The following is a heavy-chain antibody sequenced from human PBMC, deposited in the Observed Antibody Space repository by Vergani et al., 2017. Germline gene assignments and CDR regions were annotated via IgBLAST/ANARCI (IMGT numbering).Heavy chain of an antibody. D-gene: IGHD4-17*01. J-gene: IGHJ4*02. CDR1: GGSISSYY. V-gene: IGHV4-59*01. Sequence: QVQLQESGPGLVKPSETLSLTCTVSGGSISSYYWSWIRQPPGKGLEWFGYIYYSGSTNYNPSLKSRVTISVDTSKNQFSLKLSSVTAADTAVYYCARPDNYGDYVPFDYWGQGTLVTVSS. CDR3: ARPDNYGDYVPFDY. CDR2: IYYSGST.